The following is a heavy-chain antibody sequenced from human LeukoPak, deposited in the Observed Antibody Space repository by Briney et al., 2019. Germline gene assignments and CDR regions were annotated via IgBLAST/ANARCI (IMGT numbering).Heavy chain of an antibody. CDR3: ARSGDSSAYYSF. Sequence: SETLSLTCTVSGASIRSHHWTWIRQPPGKGLEWIGNVYYVGSTSYSPSLKSRVTISLDTSKNQFSLEMNSVTAADTAVYYCARSGDSSAYYSFWGQGILVTVSS. J-gene: IGHJ4*02. CDR1: GASIRSHH. CDR2: VYYVGST. D-gene: IGHD3-22*01. V-gene: IGHV4-59*11.